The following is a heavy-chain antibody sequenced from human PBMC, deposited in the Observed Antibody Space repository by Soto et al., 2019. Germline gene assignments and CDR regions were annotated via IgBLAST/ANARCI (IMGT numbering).Heavy chain of an antibody. J-gene: IGHJ3*01. CDR3: VRGDPGACSSTSCSDAFDL. V-gene: IGHV4-30-4*01. Sequence: QVQLQESGPGLVKPSQTLSLTCTVSGVSITSGDYYWNWIRQPPGKGLEWIGNIYYSGSTYYSPSLKSRVSISLGTSKNQFSLKLSSVTAADTAVYYCVRGDPGACSSTSCSDAFDLWGRGAKVAVSS. D-gene: IGHD2-2*01. CDR2: IYYSGST. CDR1: GVSITSGDYY.